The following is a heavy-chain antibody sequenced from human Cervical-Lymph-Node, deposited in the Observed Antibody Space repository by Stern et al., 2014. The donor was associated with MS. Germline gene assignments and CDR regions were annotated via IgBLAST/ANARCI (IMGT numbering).Heavy chain of an antibody. D-gene: IGHD3-22*01. J-gene: IGHJ4*02. Sequence: QVQLVESGPGLVKPSETLSLTCTVSGASINNYYWSWIRQPPGKGLEWIGYIYYTGTTNYNPSLKSRVTMSVDTSKNQFYPKPPSVTAADSAVYYCARNFRPPGNYYDALAYWGQGTLVTVSS. CDR1: GASINNYY. CDR3: ARNFRPPGNYYDALAY. V-gene: IGHV4-59*01. CDR2: IYYTGTT.